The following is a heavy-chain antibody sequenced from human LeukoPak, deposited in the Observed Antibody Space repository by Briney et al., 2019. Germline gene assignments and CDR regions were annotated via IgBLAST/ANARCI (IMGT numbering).Heavy chain of an antibody. CDR1: GYSFTSYW. D-gene: IGHD4-17*01. V-gene: IGHV5-51*01. CDR3: PRRIDYGAYYYFDY. J-gene: IGHJ4*02. CDR2: IYTGDSDT. Sequence: ASVKISCKGSGYSFTSYWIGWVRQMPGKGLEWMGIIYTGDSDTRYSPSFQGQVTISADKSISTAYLQWSSLKASDTAMYYCPRRIDYGAYYYFDYLGQGTLVTVSS.